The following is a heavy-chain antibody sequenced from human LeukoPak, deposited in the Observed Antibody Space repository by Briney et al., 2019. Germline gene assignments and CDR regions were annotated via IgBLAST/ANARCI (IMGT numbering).Heavy chain of an antibody. CDR1: GGSISSYY. CDR3: ARGQYSSSWYYFDY. J-gene: IGHJ4*02. V-gene: IGHV4-59*01. Sequence: PSETLSLTCTVSGGSISSYYWSWIRQPPGKGLEWIGCIYYSGSTNYNPSLKSRVTISVDTSKNQFSLKLSSVTAADTAVYYCARGQYSSSWYYFDYWGQGTLVTVSS. CDR2: IYYSGST. D-gene: IGHD6-13*01.